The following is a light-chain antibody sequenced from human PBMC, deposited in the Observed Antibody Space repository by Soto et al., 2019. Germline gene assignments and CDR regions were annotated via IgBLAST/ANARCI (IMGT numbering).Light chain of an antibody. J-gene: IGKJ2*04. V-gene: IGKV3D-20*02. CDR2: AAS. CDR3: QQCCHCPRS. Sequence: EIELTQSPATLSLSPGETATLSCRPSQSLSPSYLAWYQHNPRQGPRLLIFAASSRAAGVPDRFSGSGSGEDFTLTITRLEPEDFAIYYCQQCCHCPRSFGRGTQLEI. CDR1: QSLSPSY.